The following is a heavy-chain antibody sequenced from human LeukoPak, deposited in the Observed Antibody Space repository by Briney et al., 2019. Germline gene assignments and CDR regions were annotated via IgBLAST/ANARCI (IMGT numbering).Heavy chain of an antibody. CDR1: GGSISSYY. V-gene: IGHV4-59*08. Sequence: SETLPLTCTVSGGSISSYYWSWIRQPPGKGLEWIGYIYYSGSTNYNPSLKSRVTISVDTSKNQFSLKLSSVTAADTAVYYCARLPRYYDSSGYSQYFQHWGQGTLVTVSS. CDR2: IYYSGST. J-gene: IGHJ1*01. D-gene: IGHD3-22*01. CDR3: ARLPRYYDSSGYSQYFQH.